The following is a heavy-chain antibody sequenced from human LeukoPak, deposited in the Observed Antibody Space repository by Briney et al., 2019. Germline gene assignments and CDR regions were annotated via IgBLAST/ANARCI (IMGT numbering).Heavy chain of an antibody. V-gene: IGHV3-21*04. D-gene: IGHD2-15*01. CDR1: GFTFSSYG. Sequence: GGSLRLSCAASGFTFSSYGMRWVRQAPGKGLEWVSDISSSSSNIYYADSVKGRFTISRDNSKNSLRLQMNSLRAEDTAVYYCVSTPGGRVWANDFDGWGQGTMVTVSS. CDR2: ISSSSSNI. J-gene: IGHJ3*01. CDR3: VSTPGGRVWANDFDG.